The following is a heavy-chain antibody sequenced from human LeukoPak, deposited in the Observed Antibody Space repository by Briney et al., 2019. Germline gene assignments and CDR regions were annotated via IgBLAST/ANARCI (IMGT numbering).Heavy chain of an antibody. D-gene: IGHD2-15*01. CDR3: TTRKSA. Sequence: GGSLRLSCAASGFNFSNAWMTWVRQAPGKGLEWVGRIKNKTEGGTTDYAAPVKGRFTISRDDSANMLYLQMNSLKIEDTAVYYCTTRKSAWGQGTLVTVSS. CDR1: GFNFSNAW. J-gene: IGHJ4*02. V-gene: IGHV3-15*05. CDR2: IKNKTEGGTT.